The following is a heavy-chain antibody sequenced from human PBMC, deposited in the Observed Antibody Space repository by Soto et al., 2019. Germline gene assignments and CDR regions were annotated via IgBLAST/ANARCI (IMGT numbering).Heavy chain of an antibody. J-gene: IGHJ6*02. D-gene: IGHD5-12*01. Sequence: GASVKVSCKTSGGTFGSYAISWVRQAPGQGLEWMGGIIPIFSTPNYAQKFQGRVTMTRDTSTSTVYMELSSLRSEDTAVYYCARADSGYDWYYYGMDVWGQGTTVTVSS. CDR1: GGTFGSYA. V-gene: IGHV1-69*05. CDR3: ARADSGYDWYYYGMDV. CDR2: IIPIFSTP.